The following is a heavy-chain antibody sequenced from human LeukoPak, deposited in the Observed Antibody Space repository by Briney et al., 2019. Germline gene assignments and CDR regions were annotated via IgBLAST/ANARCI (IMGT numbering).Heavy chain of an antibody. CDR3: ASPGAYDSSGYLDLYDY. CDR2: IIPIFGTA. Sequence: SVKVSCKASGGTFSSYAISWVRQAPGQGLEWMGRIIPIFGTANYAQKFQGRVTITTDESTSTAYMELSSLRSEDTAVYYCASPGAYDSSGYLDLYDYWGQGTLVTVSS. D-gene: IGHD3-22*01. J-gene: IGHJ4*02. CDR1: GGTFSSYA. V-gene: IGHV1-69*05.